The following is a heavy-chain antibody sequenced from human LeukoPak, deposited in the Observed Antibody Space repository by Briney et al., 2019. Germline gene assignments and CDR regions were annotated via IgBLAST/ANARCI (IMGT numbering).Heavy chain of an antibody. CDR3: ARVREMTTVTN. D-gene: IGHD4-17*01. CDR2: MNPDGSER. J-gene: IGHJ4*02. V-gene: IGHV3-7*01. CDR1: GFTFRSYW. Sequence: GGSLRLSCAASGFTFRSYWMSWVRQAPGKGLEWVANMNPDGSERYHVDSMGGRFTISRDNAKNSLYLQMNSLRAEDTAVYYCARVREMTTVTNWGQGTLVTVSS.